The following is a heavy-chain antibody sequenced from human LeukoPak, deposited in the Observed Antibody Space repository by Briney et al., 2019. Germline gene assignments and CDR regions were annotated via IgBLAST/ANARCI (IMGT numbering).Heavy chain of an antibody. Sequence: SETLSLTCTVSGGSISSSSYYWGWIRQPPGKGLEWIGSIYYSGSTYYNPSLKSRVTISVDTSKNQFSLKLSSVTAADTAVYYCARDLGCSSTSCYSGANDAFDIWGQGTMVTVSS. J-gene: IGHJ3*02. CDR2: IYYSGST. CDR1: GGSISSSSYY. CDR3: ARDLGCSSTSCYSGANDAFDI. D-gene: IGHD2-2*01. V-gene: IGHV4-39*07.